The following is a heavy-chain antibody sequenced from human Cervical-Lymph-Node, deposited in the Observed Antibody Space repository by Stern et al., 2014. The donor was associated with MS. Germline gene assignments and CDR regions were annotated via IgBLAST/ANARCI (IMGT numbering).Heavy chain of an antibody. Sequence: QLQLQESGPGLVKSSETLSLTCTVSGDSVSSSSFSWAWIRQPPGKGLEYMASIYYSGTAYHKPSLKSRITISIDTSKKQFSLRLISVTAADTAVYYCARRSGPAAANDYWGQGTLVTVSS. CDR1: GDSVSSSSFS. V-gene: IGHV4-39*01. D-gene: IGHD6-13*01. J-gene: IGHJ4*02. CDR3: ARRSGPAAANDY. CDR2: IYYSGTA.